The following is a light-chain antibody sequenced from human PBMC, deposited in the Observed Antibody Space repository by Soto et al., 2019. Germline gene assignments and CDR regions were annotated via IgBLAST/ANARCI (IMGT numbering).Light chain of an antibody. CDR3: SSYTNSSVV. CDR1: SSDVGAYNY. J-gene: IGLJ2*01. CDR2: DVS. Sequence: QSVLTQPASVSGSPGQSITISCTGTSSDVGAYNYVSWYQQHPGKAPKVMIYDVSHRPSGVSNRFSGSKSGNTASLTISGLQAEDEADYYCSSYTNSSVVFGGGTKLTVL. V-gene: IGLV2-14*01.